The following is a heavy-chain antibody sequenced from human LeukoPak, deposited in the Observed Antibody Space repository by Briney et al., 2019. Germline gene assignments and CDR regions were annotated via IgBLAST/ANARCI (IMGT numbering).Heavy chain of an antibody. CDR1: GYTFTSYY. D-gene: IGHD3-10*01. Sequence: GASVKVSCKASGYTFTSYYMHWVRQAPGQGLEWMGIINPSGGSTSYAQKFQGRVTMTRDTSTSTVYMELSSLRSEDTAVYYCARVPLWFGELSEDGFDPWGQGTLVTVSS. CDR2: INPSGGST. J-gene: IGHJ5*02. V-gene: IGHV1-46*01. CDR3: ARVPLWFGELSEDGFDP.